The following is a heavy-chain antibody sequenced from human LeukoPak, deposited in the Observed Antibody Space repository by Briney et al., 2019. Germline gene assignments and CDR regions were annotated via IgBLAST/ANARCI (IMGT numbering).Heavy chain of an antibody. CDR1: GYSFTSYW. J-gene: IGHJ4*02. CDR2: IKQDGSEK. Sequence: GESLQISCKTSGYSFTSYWIGWVRQAPGKGLEWVANIKQDGSEKYYVDSVKGRFTISRDNAKNSLYLQMNSLRAEDTAVYYCAREERVYNYVWGSYRFGSHYFDYWGQGTLVTVSS. D-gene: IGHD3-16*02. V-gene: IGHV3-7*01. CDR3: AREERVYNYVWGSYRFGSHYFDY.